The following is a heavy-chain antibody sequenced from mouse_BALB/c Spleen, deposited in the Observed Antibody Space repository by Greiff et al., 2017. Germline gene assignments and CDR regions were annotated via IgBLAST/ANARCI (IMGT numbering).Heavy chain of an antibody. CDR1: GYTFTDYA. CDR2: IDPSDSET. V-gene: IGHV1S126*01. Sequence: VKLQESGPELVRPGVSVKISCKGSGYTFTDYAMHWVKQRPGRGLEWIGRIDPSDSETHYNQKFKDKATLTVDKSSSTAYIQLSSLTSEDSAVYYCARSSTPDYWGQGTTLTVSS. D-gene: IGHD1-1*01. J-gene: IGHJ2*01. CDR3: ARSSTPDY.